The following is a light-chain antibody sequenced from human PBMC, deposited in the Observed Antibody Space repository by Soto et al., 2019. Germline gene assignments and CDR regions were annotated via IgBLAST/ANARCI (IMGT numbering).Light chain of an antibody. Sequence: DILMTQSPSTLSASVGDRVTITCRASESISRWLAWYQQKPGQAPKLLIHRASTLATGVPSRISGSGSGTDFTLTISNLQPDDFATYYCQQYGSSGTFGQGTKVDIK. J-gene: IGKJ1*01. V-gene: IGKV1-5*03. CDR1: ESISRW. CDR3: QQYGSSGT. CDR2: RAS.